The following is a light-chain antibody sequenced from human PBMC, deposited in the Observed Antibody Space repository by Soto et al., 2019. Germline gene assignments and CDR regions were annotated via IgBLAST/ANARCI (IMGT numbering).Light chain of an antibody. CDR1: QSVSDN. Sequence: EIVLTQSPATLSVSPGERVTLSCRASQSVSDNLAWYQQKPGQPPSLLIYGASIRATDLPARFSGSGSGTEYSLTISSLQSEDFAVYYCQHYNDWPLTFGGGTKVEIK. CDR3: QHYNDWPLT. CDR2: GAS. V-gene: IGKV3D-15*01. J-gene: IGKJ4*01.